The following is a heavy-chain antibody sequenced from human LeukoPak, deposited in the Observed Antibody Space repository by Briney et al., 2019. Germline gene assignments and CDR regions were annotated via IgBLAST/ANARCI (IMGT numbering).Heavy chain of an antibody. V-gene: IGHV3-23*01. Sequence: GGSLRLSCAASGITFSSNAMSWVRQAPGKGLERVSTISGSGGSTYYADSVKGRFTLSRDNSKNTLYLQMNSLRAGDTAVYYCAKDLRNSDLANSCFDYWGQGTLVTVSS. J-gene: IGHJ4*02. CDR3: AKDLRNSDLANSCFDY. D-gene: IGHD4-23*01. CDR1: GITFSSNA. CDR2: ISGSGGST.